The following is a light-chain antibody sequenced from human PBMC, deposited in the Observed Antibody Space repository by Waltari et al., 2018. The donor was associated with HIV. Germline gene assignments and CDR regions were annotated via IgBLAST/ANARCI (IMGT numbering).Light chain of an antibody. CDR2: DSS. V-gene: IGKV1-39*01. Sequence: DIQMTQSPSSLSASLGDRVTITCRASRSINTYLNCYQHKLGESPKILISDSSTLQSGAQPRFSGSGSGTDFTLTIASLQPEDRATYYCQKSDTPPWTFGQGTKVEI. CDR1: RSINTY. J-gene: IGKJ1*01. CDR3: QKSDTPPWT.